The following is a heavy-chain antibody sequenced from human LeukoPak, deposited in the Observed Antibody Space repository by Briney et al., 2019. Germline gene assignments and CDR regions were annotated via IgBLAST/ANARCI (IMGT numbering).Heavy chain of an antibody. Sequence: GGSLRLSCAVSGFTFSSYWMHWVRQAPGKGLVWVSRINNDGSTTAYADSVKGRFAISRDNTKNTLYLQMNSLRAEDTAVYYCARTYSSFDYWGQGTLVTVSS. CDR1: GFTFSSYW. V-gene: IGHV3-74*01. CDR3: ARTYSSFDY. J-gene: IGHJ4*02. CDR2: INNDGSTT. D-gene: IGHD6-19*01.